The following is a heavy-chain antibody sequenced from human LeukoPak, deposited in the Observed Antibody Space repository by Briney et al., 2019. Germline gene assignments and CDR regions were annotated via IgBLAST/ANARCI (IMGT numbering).Heavy chain of an antibody. J-gene: IGHJ4*02. CDR1: GCSISSYY. V-gene: IGHV4-59*01. Sequence: SETLSLTCTVSGCSISSYYWSWIRQPPGKGLEWIGYIYYSGSTNYNPSLKSRVTISVDTSKNQFSLKLSSVTGADTAVYYCERRYRIAVAADDYSGQGTPVTVSS. CDR3: ERRYRIAVAADDY. CDR2: IYYSGST. D-gene: IGHD6-19*01.